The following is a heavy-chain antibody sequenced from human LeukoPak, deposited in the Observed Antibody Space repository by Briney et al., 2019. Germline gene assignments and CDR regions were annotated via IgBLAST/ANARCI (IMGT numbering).Heavy chain of an antibody. CDR2: IYPGDSDT. V-gene: IGHV5-51*01. Sequence: GESLKISCKASGYSFSIYWIGWVRQMPGKGLEWMGIIYPGDSDTRYSPSFQGQVTISADKSITTAYLQWSSLKASDTAIYYCARQDPVGATLKDWGQGTLVTVSS. D-gene: IGHD1-26*01. J-gene: IGHJ4*02. CDR1: GYSFSIYW. CDR3: ARQDPVGATLKD.